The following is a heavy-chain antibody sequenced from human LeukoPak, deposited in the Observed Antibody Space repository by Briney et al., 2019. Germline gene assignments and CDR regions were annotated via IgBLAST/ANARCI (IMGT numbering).Heavy chain of an antibody. CDR3: ARRYCANGVCYRAHFDY. J-gene: IGHJ4*02. CDR1: GYTFTSYA. V-gene: IGHV1-3*01. D-gene: IGHD2-8*01. Sequence: GASVKVSCKASGYTFTSYAMHWVRQAPGQRLEWMGWINAGNGNTKYSQKLQGRVTMTTDTSTSTAYMELRSLRSDDTAVHYCARRYCANGVCYRAHFDYWGQGTLVTVSS. CDR2: INAGNGNT.